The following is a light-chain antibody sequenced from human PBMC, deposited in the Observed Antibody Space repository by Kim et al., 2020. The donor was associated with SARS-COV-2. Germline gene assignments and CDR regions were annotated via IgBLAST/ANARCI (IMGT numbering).Light chain of an antibody. V-gene: IGKV1-8*01. CDR2: AAS. CDR1: QGISSY. Sequence: AIRMTQSPSSLSASTGDRVTITCRASQGISSYLAWYQQKPGKAPKHLIYAASTLQSGVPSRFSGSGSGTDFTLTISCLQSEDFATYYCQQYYSYPLTFGGGTKVDIK. CDR3: QQYYSYPLT. J-gene: IGKJ4*01.